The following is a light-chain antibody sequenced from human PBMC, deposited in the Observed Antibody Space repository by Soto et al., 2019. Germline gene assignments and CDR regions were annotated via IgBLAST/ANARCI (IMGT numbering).Light chain of an antibody. Sequence: QSVLTHSPSASGSPGHSVSISCTGTSSDVGGYNYVSWYQQHPGKAPKLMIYEVNKRPSGVPDRFSGSKSGNTASLTVSGLQAEDEADYYCSSYAGSSNVFGTGTKVTVL. J-gene: IGLJ1*01. CDR2: EVN. CDR1: SSDVGGYNY. V-gene: IGLV2-8*01. CDR3: SSYAGSSNV.